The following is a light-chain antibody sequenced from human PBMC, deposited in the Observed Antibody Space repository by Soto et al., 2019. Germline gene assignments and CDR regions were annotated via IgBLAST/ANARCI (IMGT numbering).Light chain of an antibody. CDR1: SSDVGGYNY. Sequence: QSALTQPASVSGSPGQSITISCTGTSSDVGGYNYVSWYQQHPGKAPKLMIYDVRNRSSGVSSRFSGSKSGNTASLTISGLQAEDEAEYYCSSYTSSRTYVFGIGTKLTVL. CDR3: SSYTSSRTYV. CDR2: DVR. V-gene: IGLV2-14*01. J-gene: IGLJ1*01.